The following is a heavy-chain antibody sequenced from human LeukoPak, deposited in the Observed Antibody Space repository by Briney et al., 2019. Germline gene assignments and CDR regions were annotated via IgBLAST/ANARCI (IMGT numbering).Heavy chain of an antibody. V-gene: IGHV3-33*01. J-gene: IGHJ4*02. Sequence: PGGSLRLSCAASGFTFSSYGMPWVRQAPGKGLEWVAVIWYDGSNKYYADSVKGRFTISRDNSKNTLYLQMNSLRAEDTAVYYCARWGYYGSGSYPDYWGQGTLVTVSS. CDR3: ARWGYYGSGSYPDY. CDR1: GFTFSSYG. CDR2: IWYDGSNK. D-gene: IGHD3-10*01.